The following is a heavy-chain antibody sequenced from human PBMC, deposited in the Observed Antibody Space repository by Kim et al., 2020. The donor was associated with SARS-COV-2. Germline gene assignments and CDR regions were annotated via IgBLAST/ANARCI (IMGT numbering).Heavy chain of an antibody. CDR2: IYSGDTRI. CDR1: GFTFSSYA. Sequence: GGSLRLSCAASGFTFSSYAMSWVRQAPGKGLEWVSVIYSGDTRIYYADSVKGRFTISRDTSKNTLYLQMHSLTAEDTAVYYCAKGGGTSGPQHWGQGTLVTVSS. CDR3: AKGGGTSGPQH. D-gene: IGHD2-15*01. V-gene: IGHV3-23*03. J-gene: IGHJ1*01.